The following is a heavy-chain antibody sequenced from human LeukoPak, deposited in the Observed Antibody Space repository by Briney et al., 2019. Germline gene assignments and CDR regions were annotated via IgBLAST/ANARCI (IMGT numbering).Heavy chain of an antibody. CDR2: IKQDGSEK. Sequence: GGSLRLSCAVPGFTFSSYWMSWVRQAPGKGLEWVANIKQDGSEKYYVDSVKGRFTISRDNAKNSLYLRMSSLRVEDTAVYSCARVIAVPGTPYDYYYMDVWGKGTTVTVSS. V-gene: IGHV3-7*01. CDR3: ARVIAVPGTPYDYYYMDV. D-gene: IGHD6-19*01. CDR1: GFTFSSYW. J-gene: IGHJ6*03.